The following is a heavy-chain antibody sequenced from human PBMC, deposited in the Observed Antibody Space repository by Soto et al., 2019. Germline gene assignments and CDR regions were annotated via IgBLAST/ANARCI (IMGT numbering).Heavy chain of an antibody. Sequence: GESLKISCQGSGYSFTSYWISWVRQMPGKGLVWMWRIDPGDSYTNYSPSFQGHVTVSADKSTNTAYLQWSSLKASDTAMYYCARRLARQKEGYNAYYYYGMDVWGQGTRVNDYS. CDR1: GYSFTSYW. J-gene: IGHJ6*02. D-gene: IGHD1-1*01. CDR3: ARRLARQKEGYNAYYYYGMDV. CDR2: IDPGDSYT. V-gene: IGHV5-10-1*01.